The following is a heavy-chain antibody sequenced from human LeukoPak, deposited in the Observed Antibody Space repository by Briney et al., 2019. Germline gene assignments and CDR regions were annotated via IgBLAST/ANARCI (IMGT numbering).Heavy chain of an antibody. V-gene: IGHV4-39*07. CDR3: ARTLRYFDWLLDAFDI. Sequence: SETLSLTCTVSGGSISSSSYYWGWIRQPPGKGLEWIGEINHSGSTNYNPSLKSRVTMSVDTSKNQFSLKLSSVTAADTAVYYCARTLRYFDWLLDAFDIWGQGTMVTVSS. D-gene: IGHD3-9*01. CDR2: INHSGST. J-gene: IGHJ3*02. CDR1: GGSISSSSYY.